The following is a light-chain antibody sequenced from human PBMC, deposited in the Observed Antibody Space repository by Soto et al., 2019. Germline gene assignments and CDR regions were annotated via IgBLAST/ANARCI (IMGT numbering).Light chain of an antibody. J-gene: IGKJ1*01. CDR1: QGISSY. Sequence: DIQLTQSPSFLSASVGDRVTITCRASQGISSYLAWYQQKPGKAPNLLIYAASTLKRGLPSRFSGSGSGTEFTLTISSLQPEDFATYYCQQFNSYPQTFGQGTKVDIK. V-gene: IGKV1-9*01. CDR2: AAS. CDR3: QQFNSYPQT.